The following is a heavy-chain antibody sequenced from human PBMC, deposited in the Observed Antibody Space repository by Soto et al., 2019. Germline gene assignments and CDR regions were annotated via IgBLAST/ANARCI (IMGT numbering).Heavy chain of an antibody. J-gene: IGHJ3*02. V-gene: IGHV1-18*01. CDR2: ISPHNDRT. Sequence: QVQLVQSGADVKKPGASVKVSCKASGYNFTSSGISWVRQAPGQWLEWMGWISPHNDRTKYARRFQDRVTMTTETPTSTVYMELGSLRSDDTAVYYCARYLYDISGRYFDHDAFDIWGQGTVVTVSS. CDR1: GYNFTSSG. CDR3: ARYLYDISGRYFDHDAFDI. D-gene: IGHD6-19*01.